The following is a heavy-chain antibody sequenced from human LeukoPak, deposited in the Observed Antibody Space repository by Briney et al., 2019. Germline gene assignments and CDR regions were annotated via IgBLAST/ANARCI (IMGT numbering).Heavy chain of an antibody. CDR2: IYYSGRT. D-gene: IGHD2-2*01. CDR3: ASGPQLGYCSSTSCHRRFDY. CDR1: GGSISSSSYY. V-gene: IGHV4-39*07. J-gene: IGHJ4*02. Sequence: SETLSLTCTVSGGSISSSSYYWAWIRQPPGRGVEWIGSIYYSGRTFYNPSLKSRVTISVDTSKNQFSLKLSSVTAADTAVYYCASGPQLGYCSSTSCHRRFDYWGQGTLVTVSS.